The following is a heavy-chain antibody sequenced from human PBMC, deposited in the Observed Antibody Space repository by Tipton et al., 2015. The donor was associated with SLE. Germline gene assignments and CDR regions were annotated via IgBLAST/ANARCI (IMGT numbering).Heavy chain of an antibody. CDR2: ISSSSSTI. V-gene: IGHV3-48*01. CDR3: AKSSIFGVSYYFDY. D-gene: IGHD3-3*02. CDR1: GFTFSSYS. Sequence: SLRLSCAASGFTFSSYSMNWVRQAPGKGLEWVSYISSSSSTIYYADSVKGRFTISRDNAKNSLYLQMNSLRAEDTAVYYCAKSSIFGVSYYFDYWGQGTLVTVSS. J-gene: IGHJ4*02.